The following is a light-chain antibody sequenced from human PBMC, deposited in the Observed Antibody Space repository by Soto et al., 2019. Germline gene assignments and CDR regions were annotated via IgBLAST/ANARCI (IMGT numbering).Light chain of an antibody. CDR1: QSVSSSF. V-gene: IGKV3-20*01. J-gene: IGKJ5*01. Sequence: EIVLTQSPGTLSLSPGERATLSFRASQSVSSSFLTWYQQKPGQAPRLLIYGASSRATGIPDRFSGSGSGTDFTLTISRLEPEDFAVYYCQQYSNWPPVITFGQGTRLEIK. CDR2: GAS. CDR3: QQYSNWPPVIT.